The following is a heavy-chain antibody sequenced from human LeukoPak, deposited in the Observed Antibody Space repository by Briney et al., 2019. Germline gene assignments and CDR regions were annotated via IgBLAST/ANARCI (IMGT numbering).Heavy chain of an antibody. Sequence: PGGSLRLSCAASGFTFSSYSMNWIRQPPGKGLEWIGEINHSGSTNYNPSLKSRVTISVDTSKDQFSLKLSSVTAADTAVYYCARGGSGYYLHKTFDYWGQGTLVTVSS. CDR1: GFTFSSYS. J-gene: IGHJ4*02. CDR3: ARGGSGYYLHKTFDY. D-gene: IGHD3-22*01. V-gene: IGHV4-34*01. CDR2: INHSGST.